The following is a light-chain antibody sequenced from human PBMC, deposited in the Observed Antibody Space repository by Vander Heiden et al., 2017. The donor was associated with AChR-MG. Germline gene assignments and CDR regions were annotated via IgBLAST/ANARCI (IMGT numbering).Light chain of an antibody. CDR1: KLGDKY. J-gene: IGLJ2*01. CDR2: QNT. CDR3: QAWDSTSVV. Sequence: SYELTQSPSVSVSPGQTASITCPGDKLGDKYVFWHQQRPGQSPAVVIYQNTKRPSGIPERFSGSNSGNTATLTISGTQAMDEADYYCQAWDSTSVVFGGGTKLTVL. V-gene: IGLV3-1*01.